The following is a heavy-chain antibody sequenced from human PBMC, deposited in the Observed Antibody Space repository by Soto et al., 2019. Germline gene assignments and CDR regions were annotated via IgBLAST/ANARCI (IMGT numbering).Heavy chain of an antibody. V-gene: IGHV4-59*08. D-gene: IGHD6-13*01. J-gene: IGHJ3*02. CDR2: IYYSGST. Sequence: SETLSLTCTVSGGSISSYYWSWIRQPPGKGLEWIGYIYYSGSTNYNPSLKSRVTISVDTSKNQFSLKLSSVTAADTAVYYCARHAAGRGIAAAGTDAFDIWGQGTMVTVSS. CDR1: GGSISSYY. CDR3: ARHAAGRGIAAAGTDAFDI.